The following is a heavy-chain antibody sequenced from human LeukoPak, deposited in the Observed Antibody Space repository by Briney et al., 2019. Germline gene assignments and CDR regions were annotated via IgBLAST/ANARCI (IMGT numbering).Heavy chain of an antibody. D-gene: IGHD1-14*01. J-gene: IGHJ4*02. V-gene: IGHV3-64*01. CDR3: AREEPAGSIDY. CDR2: ISGTGHNT. CDR1: GFVFNSHP. Sequence: GGSLRLSCAASGFVFNSHPMHWFRQAPGKGLECVSAISGTGHNTYYANSVKGRFTISRDNSRNTLYLQMGSLRAEDTALYYCAREEPAGSIDYWGQGTLVTVSS.